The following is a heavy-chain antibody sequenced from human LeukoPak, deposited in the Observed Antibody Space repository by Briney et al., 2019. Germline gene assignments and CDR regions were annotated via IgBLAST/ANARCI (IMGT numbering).Heavy chain of an antibody. D-gene: IGHD6-13*01. J-gene: IGHJ5*02. CDR2: IYPGDSRI. V-gene: IGHV5-51*01. CDR1: GYSFTSYW. CDR3: ACRDLTSTWSFP. Sequence: GESLKISCQGFGYSFTSYWIGWVRQMPGKGMEWMGVIYPGDSRIRYNPSFQGQVTISVDKSISTAYLQWVSLKASDTAMYYCACRDLTSTWSFPWGQGALLTVSS.